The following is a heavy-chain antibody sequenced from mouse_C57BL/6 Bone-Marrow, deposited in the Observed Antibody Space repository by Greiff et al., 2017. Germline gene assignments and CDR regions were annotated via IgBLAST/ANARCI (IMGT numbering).Heavy chain of an antibody. CDR3: ARSYYGSSHYYYAMDY. V-gene: IGHV1-55*01. Sequence: QVQLQQPGAELVKPGASVKMSCKASGYTFTSYWITWVKQRPGQGLEWIGDIYPGSGSTNYNEKFKSKATLTVDTSSSTAYMQLSSLTSEDSAVYYCARSYYGSSHYYYAMDYWGQGTSVTVSS. CDR2: IYPGSGST. CDR1: GYTFTSYW. D-gene: IGHD1-1*01. J-gene: IGHJ4*01.